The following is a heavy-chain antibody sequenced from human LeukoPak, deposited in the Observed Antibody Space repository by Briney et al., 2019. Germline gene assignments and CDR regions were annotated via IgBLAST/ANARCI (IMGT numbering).Heavy chain of an antibody. CDR2: IGIRGDT. CDR3: ARGGIQVAGIDEFDY. Sequence: GGSLRLSCAASGFTFIDYDMHWVRQVIGKGLEWVSAIGIRGDTHYSGSVKGRFTISRENAESSFYLQMNSLRAEDTAVYYCARGGIQVAGIDEFDYWGQGTLVTVSS. CDR1: GFTFIDYD. D-gene: IGHD6-19*01. V-gene: IGHV3-13*01. J-gene: IGHJ4*02.